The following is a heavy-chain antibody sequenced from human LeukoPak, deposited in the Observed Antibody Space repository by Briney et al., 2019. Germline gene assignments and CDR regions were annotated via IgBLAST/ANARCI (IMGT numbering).Heavy chain of an antibody. J-gene: IGHJ4*02. CDR1: GFTFNTYW. CDR3: ARDSDWILFDY. Sequence: GGSLRLSCAASGFTFNTYWMHWVRQAPGKGLVWVARVHREGTTTAYADSVKGRFTISRDNAKNTLYLQMTNLRAEDAAVYYCARDSDWILFDYWGRGTLVTVSS. CDR2: VHREGTTT. D-gene: IGHD3/OR15-3a*01. V-gene: IGHV3-74*03.